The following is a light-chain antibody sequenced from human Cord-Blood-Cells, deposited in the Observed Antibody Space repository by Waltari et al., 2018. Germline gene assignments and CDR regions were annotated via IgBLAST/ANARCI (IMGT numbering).Light chain of an antibody. CDR1: QRVSSN. CDR2: GAS. J-gene: IGKJ2*01. V-gene: IGKV3-15*01. Sequence: DIVMTQSPATLSVSPGERATLSCRASQRVSSNFSWYQQKPGQAPRLLIYGASTRATGIPARFSSSGSGTEVTLIISSMQYEDFAVYYCQQYNNWPPYTFGQGTKLEIK. CDR3: QQYNNWPPYT.